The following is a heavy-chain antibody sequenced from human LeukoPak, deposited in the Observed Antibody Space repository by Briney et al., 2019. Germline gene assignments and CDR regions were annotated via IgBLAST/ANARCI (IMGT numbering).Heavy chain of an antibody. CDR3: ARGIIVGATWGENYNWFDP. Sequence: SETLSLTCTVSGDSISSYYWSWIRQPPGKGLEWTGYIYYSGSTNYNPSLKSRVTISVDTSKNQFSLKLSSVTAADTAVYYCARGIIVGATWGENYNWFDPWGQGTLVTVSS. CDR2: IYYSGST. CDR1: GDSISSYY. J-gene: IGHJ5*02. V-gene: IGHV4-59*01. D-gene: IGHD1-26*01.